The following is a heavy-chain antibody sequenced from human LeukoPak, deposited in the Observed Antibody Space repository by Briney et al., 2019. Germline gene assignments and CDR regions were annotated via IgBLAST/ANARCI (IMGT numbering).Heavy chain of an antibody. CDR3: TRDHGFWSGPLDV. CDR2: IRRKGYGGTT. D-gene: IGHD3-3*01. Sequence: GRSLRLSCTGSGFTFGGYSMSWFRQAPGKGLEWVGFIRRKGYGGTTDYAASVKGRFTISRDDSKSTAYLQMTSLKTEDTAVYYCTRDHGFWSGPLDVWGTGTTVTVSS. J-gene: IGHJ6*04. V-gene: IGHV3-49*03. CDR1: GFTFGGYS.